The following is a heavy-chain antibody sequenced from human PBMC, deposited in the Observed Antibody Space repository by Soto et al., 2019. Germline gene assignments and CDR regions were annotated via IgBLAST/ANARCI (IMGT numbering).Heavy chain of an antibody. D-gene: IGHD3-16*01. CDR2: IYYTGST. J-gene: IGHJ6*01. Sequence: QVQLQESGPGLVKPSETLSLTCTVSGGSVSSGSHYWTWIRQPPGKGLEWIGCIYYTGSTNYNPSLKSRVSISVDTSENQFSLKLSSVTAADTAIYYCARDSSITYYYGMDVW. CDR1: GGSVSSGSHY. CDR3: ARDSSITYYYGMDV. V-gene: IGHV4-61*01.